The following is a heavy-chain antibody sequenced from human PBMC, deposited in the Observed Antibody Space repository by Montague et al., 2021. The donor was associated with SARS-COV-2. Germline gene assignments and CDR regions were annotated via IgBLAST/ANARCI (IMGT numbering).Heavy chain of an antibody. D-gene: IGHD6-13*01. CDR3: ARKEMKYSSIWSTGGNWYDP. CDR2: IYYSGST. V-gene: IGHV4-39*01. Sequence: SETLSLTCTVSGGSISSSSYYWGWIRQPPGKGLEWIGCIYYSGSTYYNPSLRSRVTISVDTSKNQFSLKLSSVTAADTAVYYCARKEMKYSSIWSTGGNWYDPWSQGTLVTVSS. CDR1: GGSISSSSYY. J-gene: IGHJ5*02.